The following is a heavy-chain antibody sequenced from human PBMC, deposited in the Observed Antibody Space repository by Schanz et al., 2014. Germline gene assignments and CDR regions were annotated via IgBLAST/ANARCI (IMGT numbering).Heavy chain of an antibody. CDR3: TRGGYSYALSAFDI. D-gene: IGHD5-18*01. V-gene: IGHV1-69*02. CDR1: GGTFSSYT. J-gene: IGHJ3*02. Sequence: QVQLVQSGAEVKKPGSSVKVSCKASGGTFSSYTISWVRQAPGQGLEWMGRIISILGIPNYAQKFQGRVTFTADKSTSTAYMELSSLRYEDTALYYCTRGGYSYALSAFDIWGQGTMVTVSS. CDR2: IISILGIP.